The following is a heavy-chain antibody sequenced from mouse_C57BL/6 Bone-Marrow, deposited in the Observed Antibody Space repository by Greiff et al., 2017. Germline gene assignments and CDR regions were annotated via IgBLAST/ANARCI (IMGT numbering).Heavy chain of an antibody. J-gene: IGHJ4*01. D-gene: IGHD2-4*01. CDR1: GYTFTNYW. CDR3: ARSYYYDAYTVDY. V-gene: IGHV1-64*01. Sequence: QVQLQQPGAELVKPGASVKLSCKASGYTFTNYWMHWVKQRPGQGLEWIGMMHPNGGSPDYNEKFKSEATLSVDKSSRTAYMELSSLTSEDSAVYYCARSYYYDAYTVDYGCQGNAVTVSS. CDR2: MHPNGGSP.